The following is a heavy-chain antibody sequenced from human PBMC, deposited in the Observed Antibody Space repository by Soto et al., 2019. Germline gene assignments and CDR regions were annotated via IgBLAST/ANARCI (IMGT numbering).Heavy chain of an antibody. Sequence: QLQLQESGPGLVKPSETLSLTCTVSGGSISSSSYYWGWIRQPPGKGLEWIGSIYYSGSTYYNPSLKSRVTISVDTSKNQFSLKLSSVTAADTAVYYCARLYGSVRRGVGWFDPWGQGTLVTVSS. D-gene: IGHD3-10*01. J-gene: IGHJ5*02. CDR1: GGSISSSSYY. V-gene: IGHV4-39*01. CDR3: ARLYGSVRRGVGWFDP. CDR2: IYYSGST.